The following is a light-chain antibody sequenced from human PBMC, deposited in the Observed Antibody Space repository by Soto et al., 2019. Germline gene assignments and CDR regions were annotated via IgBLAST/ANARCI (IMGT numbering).Light chain of an antibody. Sequence: QSALTQPASVSGSPGQSITISCTGTSSDVGNYNYVSWYQHHPGKAPKLMIYEVSYRPSGVSVRFSGSKSGNTASLTISGLQGEDEANYYCSSYTTSRTWVFGGGTKLTVL. CDR1: SSDVGNYNY. CDR3: SSYTTSRTWV. CDR2: EVS. J-gene: IGLJ3*02. V-gene: IGLV2-14*01.